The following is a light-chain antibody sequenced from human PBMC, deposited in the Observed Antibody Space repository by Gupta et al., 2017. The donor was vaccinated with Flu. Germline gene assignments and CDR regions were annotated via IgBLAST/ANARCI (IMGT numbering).Light chain of an antibody. CDR1: ALTKQY. CDR2: KDS. Sequence: SYELTQPPSVSVSPGQTARITCSGDALTKQYAYWYQQKPGQAPVVVIYKDSERPSGIAERFSGYSSGTTVTLTIRGVQAEDEDDYYCQSADTSVTYVFGTGTKVTVL. V-gene: IGLV3-25*03. J-gene: IGLJ1*01. CDR3: QSADTSVTYV.